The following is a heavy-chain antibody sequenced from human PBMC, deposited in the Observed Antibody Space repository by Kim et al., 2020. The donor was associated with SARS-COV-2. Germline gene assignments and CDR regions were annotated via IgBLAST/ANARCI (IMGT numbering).Heavy chain of an antibody. J-gene: IGHJ4*02. CDR3: ARNQEGYCSGGSCYSTSYYFDY. CDR1: GFTFSSYW. CDR2: IKQDGSEK. Sequence: GGSLRLSCAASGFTFSSYWMSWVRQAPGKGLEWVANIKQDGSEKYYVDSVKGRFTISRDNAKNSLYLQMNSLRAEDTAVYYCARNQEGYCSGGSCYSTSYYFDYWGQGTLVTVSS. D-gene: IGHD2-15*01. V-gene: IGHV3-7*03.